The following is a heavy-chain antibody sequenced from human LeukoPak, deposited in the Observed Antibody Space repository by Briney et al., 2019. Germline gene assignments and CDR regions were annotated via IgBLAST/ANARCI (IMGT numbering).Heavy chain of an antibody. D-gene: IGHD6-13*01. Sequence: EASVKVSCKASGYTFTSYGISWVRQAPGQGLEWMGWISAYNGNTNYAQKLQGRVTMTTDTSTSTAYMELRSLRSDDTAVYYCARERRSRGSSWYRSGWFDPWGQGTLVTVSS. CDR2: ISAYNGNT. CDR3: ARERRSRGSSWYRSGWFDP. V-gene: IGHV1-18*01. CDR1: GYTFTSYG. J-gene: IGHJ5*02.